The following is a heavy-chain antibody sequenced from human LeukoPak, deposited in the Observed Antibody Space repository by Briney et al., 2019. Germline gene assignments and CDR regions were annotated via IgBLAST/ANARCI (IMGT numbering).Heavy chain of an antibody. D-gene: IGHD3-22*01. CDR3: ATPRYSYDSSGYYA. J-gene: IGHJ5*02. V-gene: IGHV1-24*01. CDR2: FDPEDGET. Sequence: ASVKVSCKVSGYTLTELSMHWVRQAPGKGLEWMGGFDPEDGETIYAQKFQGRVTMTEDTSTDTAYMELSSLRSEDTAVYYCATPRYSYDSSGYYAWGQGTLVTVSS. CDR1: GYTLTELS.